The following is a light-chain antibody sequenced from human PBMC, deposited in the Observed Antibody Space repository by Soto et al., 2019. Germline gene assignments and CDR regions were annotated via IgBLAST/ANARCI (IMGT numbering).Light chain of an antibody. CDR2: DAS. Sequence: EIVLMQSPGTLSLSPGERASLSCRASQNVNSNYLAWYQQKPGQAPRLLIYDASSRATGIPDRFGGSGSGTDFTLTISRLEPEDFAMYYCQQYGGSPQTFGRGTKVEIK. J-gene: IGKJ1*01. CDR3: QQYGGSPQT. CDR1: QNVNSNY. V-gene: IGKV3-20*01.